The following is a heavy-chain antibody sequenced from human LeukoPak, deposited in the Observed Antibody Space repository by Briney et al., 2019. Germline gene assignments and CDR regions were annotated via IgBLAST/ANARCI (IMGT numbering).Heavy chain of an antibody. V-gene: IGHV4-39*01. Sequence: PSETPSLTCSVSGGSISSTSYYWGWIRQPPGKGLEWIGSVYYSGTTYYNPSLNSRVNISVDTSKNQFSLKLSSVTAADTAVYYCASQGGCSGGSCFSRIDSWGQGTLVTVSS. J-gene: IGHJ4*02. CDR1: GGSISSTSYY. CDR3: ASQGGCSGGSCFSRIDS. CDR2: VYYSGTT. D-gene: IGHD2-15*01.